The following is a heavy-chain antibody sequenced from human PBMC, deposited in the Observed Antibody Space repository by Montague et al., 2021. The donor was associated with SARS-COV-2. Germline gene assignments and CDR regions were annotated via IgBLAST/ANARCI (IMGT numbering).Heavy chain of an antibody. CDR3: ARLGLGGYDILTGYYQSGMDV. CDR2: IFYSGST. CDR1: GGSISSYS. J-gene: IGHJ6*02. Sequence: SETLSLTCTVSGGSISSYSWSWIRQPPGKGLEWIGSIFYSGSTNYNPSLKSRVTISVDRSKKQFSLKLSSVTAADTAVYYCARLGLGGYDILTGYYQSGMDVWGQGTTVTVSS. D-gene: IGHD3-9*01. V-gene: IGHV4-59*08.